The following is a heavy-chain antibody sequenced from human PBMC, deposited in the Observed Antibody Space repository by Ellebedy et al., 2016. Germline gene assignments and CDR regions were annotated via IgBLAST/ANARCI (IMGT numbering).Heavy chain of an antibody. V-gene: IGHV4-34*01. D-gene: IGHD3-10*01. CDR2: INHSGST. CDR3: AGLYGSGSYYSDY. CDR1: GGSFSGYY. J-gene: IGHJ4*02. Sequence: SETLSLTCAVYGGSFSGYYWSWIRQPPGKGLEWIGEINHSGSTNYNPSLKSRVTITVDPSKSQFSLKLSSVTAAETAVYYCAGLYGSGSYYSDYWGQGTLVTVSS.